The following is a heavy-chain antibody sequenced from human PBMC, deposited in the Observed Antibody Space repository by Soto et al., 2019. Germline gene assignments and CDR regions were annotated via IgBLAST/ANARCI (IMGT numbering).Heavy chain of an antibody. CDR2: IIPIFGTA. J-gene: IGHJ6*02. D-gene: IGHD2-2*01. V-gene: IGHV1-69*13. CDR3: ARGGLVPAAMRGYYYYGMDV. Sequence: SVKVSSKASGDTFSSYAISWVRQVPGQGLEWMGGIIPIFGTANYAQKFQGRVTITADESTSTAYMELSSLRSEDTAVYYCARGGLVPAAMRGYYYYGMDVWG. CDR1: GDTFSSYA.